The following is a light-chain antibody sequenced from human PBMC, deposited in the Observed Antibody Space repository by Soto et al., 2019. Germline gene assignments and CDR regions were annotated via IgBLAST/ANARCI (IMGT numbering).Light chain of an antibody. V-gene: IGKV3-11*01. CDR3: HQRYIWPPLT. CDR1: QSVENY. Sequence: EIVLTQSPATLSLSPGEIATLSCRASQSVENYLDWFQQKRGQAPRLLIYDTTNRAAGIPDRFSGSGSGTDFTLTIRSIEPEDFAVYYCHQRYIWPPLTFGGGTKVEIK. CDR2: DTT. J-gene: IGKJ4*01.